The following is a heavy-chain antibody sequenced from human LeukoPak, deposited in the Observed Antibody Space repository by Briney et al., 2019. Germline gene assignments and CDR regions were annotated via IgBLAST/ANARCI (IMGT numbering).Heavy chain of an antibody. CDR2: INHSGST. V-gene: IGHV4-34*01. CDR3: ARHHLSYDSSGYYFDY. Sequence: SETLSLTCAVYGESFVGYYWSWIRQPPGKGLEWIGEINHSGSTNYNPSLKSRVTISVDTSKNQFSLKLSSVTAADTAVYYCARHHLSYDSSGYYFDYWGQGTLVTVSS. J-gene: IGHJ4*02. D-gene: IGHD3-22*01. CDR1: GESFVGYY.